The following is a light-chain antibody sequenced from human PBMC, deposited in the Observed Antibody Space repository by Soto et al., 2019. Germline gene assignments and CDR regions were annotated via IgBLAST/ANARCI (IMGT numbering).Light chain of an antibody. CDR2: AAS. CDR1: QSISSY. Sequence: DIQMTQSPSSLSASVGDRVTITCRASQSISSYLNWYQQKPGKAPKLLIYAASSLQSGVPSRFSGSGSGTDFTLTISSLQPEDFATYYCQQCYSTPWTFGQGTKV. J-gene: IGKJ1*01. CDR3: QQCYSTPWT. V-gene: IGKV1-39*01.